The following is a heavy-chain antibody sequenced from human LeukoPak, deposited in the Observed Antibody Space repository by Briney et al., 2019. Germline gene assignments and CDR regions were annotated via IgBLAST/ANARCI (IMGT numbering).Heavy chain of an antibody. CDR2: IYYSGST. CDR3: ARQGGSVLHYSDY. V-gene: IGHV4-39*01. Sequence: PSETLSLTCTVSGGSISSSSYYWGWIRQPPGKGLEWIGSIYYSGSTYYSPSLKSRVTISVDTSKNQFSLKLSSVTAADTAVYYCARQGGSVLHYSDYWGQGTLVTVSS. D-gene: IGHD5-12*01. J-gene: IGHJ4*02. CDR1: GGSISSSSYY.